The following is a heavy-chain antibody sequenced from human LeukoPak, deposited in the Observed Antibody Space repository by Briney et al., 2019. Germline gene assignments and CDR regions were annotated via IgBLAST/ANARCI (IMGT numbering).Heavy chain of an antibody. J-gene: IGHJ4*02. V-gene: IGHV3-7*03. D-gene: IGHD3-22*01. Sequence: GGSLRLSRAASGFTFSSYWMSWVRQAPGKGLEWVANIKQDGSEKYYVDSVKGRFTISRDNAKNSLYLQMNSLRAEDTAVYYCARDYYDSSGYYHVYYFDYWGQGTLVTASS. CDR3: ARDYYDSSGYYHVYYFDY. CDR2: IKQDGSEK. CDR1: GFTFSSYW.